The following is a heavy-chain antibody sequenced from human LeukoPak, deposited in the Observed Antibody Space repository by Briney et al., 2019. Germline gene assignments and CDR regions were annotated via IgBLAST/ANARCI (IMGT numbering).Heavy chain of an antibody. CDR3: AKNLGLYHYFDY. Sequence: PGGSLRLSCAASGFTFSSYAMSWVRHAPGKGLEWVSAISGSGGSTYYADSVKGRFTISRDNSKNTLYLQMNSLRAEDTAVYYCAKNLGLYHYFDYRGQGTLVTVSS. CDR1: GFTFSSYA. V-gene: IGHV3-23*01. J-gene: IGHJ4*02. CDR2: ISGSGGST. D-gene: IGHD2-2*01.